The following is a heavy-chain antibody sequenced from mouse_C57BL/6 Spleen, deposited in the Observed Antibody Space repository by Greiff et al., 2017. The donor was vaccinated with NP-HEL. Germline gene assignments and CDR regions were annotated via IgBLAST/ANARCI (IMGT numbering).Heavy chain of an antibody. Sequence: VQLQQPGAELVRPGTSVKLSCKASGYTFTSYWMHWVKQRPGQGLEWIGVIDPSDSYTNYNQKFKGKATLTVDTSSSTAYMQLSSLTSEDSAVYYCARGDGSEDYWGQGTTLTVSS. J-gene: IGHJ2*01. CDR2: IDPSDSYT. CDR3: ARGDGSEDY. V-gene: IGHV1-59*01. CDR1: GYTFTSYW. D-gene: IGHD2-3*01.